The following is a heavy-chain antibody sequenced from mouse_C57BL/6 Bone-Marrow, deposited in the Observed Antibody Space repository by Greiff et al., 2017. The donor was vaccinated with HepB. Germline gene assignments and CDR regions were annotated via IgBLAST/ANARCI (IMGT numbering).Heavy chain of an antibody. J-gene: IGHJ4*01. CDR2: ISNGGGST. V-gene: IGHV5-12*01. CDR1: GFTFSDYY. CDR3: ARPGLLGNAMDY. D-gene: IGHD6-5*01. Sequence: EVKLVESGGGLVQPGGSLKLSCAASGFTFSDYYMYWVRQTPEKRLEWVAYISNGGGSTYYPDTVKGRFTISRDNATNTLYLQMRRLKSEDTAMYYCARPGLLGNAMDYWGQGTSVTVSS.